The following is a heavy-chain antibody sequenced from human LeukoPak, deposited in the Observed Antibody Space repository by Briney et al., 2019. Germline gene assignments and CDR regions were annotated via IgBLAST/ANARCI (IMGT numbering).Heavy chain of an antibody. Sequence: ASVKVSCKASGYTFTSYAMHWVRQAPGQRLEWMGWINAGNGNTKYSQKFQGRVTMTRDTSTSTVYMELSSLRSEDTAVYYCARDAGQKLAELDYWGQGTLVTVSS. CDR3: ARDAGQKLAELDY. V-gene: IGHV1-3*01. D-gene: IGHD6-19*01. CDR1: GYTFTSYA. J-gene: IGHJ4*02. CDR2: INAGNGNT.